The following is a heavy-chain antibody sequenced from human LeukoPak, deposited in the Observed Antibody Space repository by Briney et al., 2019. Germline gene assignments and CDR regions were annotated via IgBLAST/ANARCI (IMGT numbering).Heavy chain of an antibody. CDR1: EFTFSNYW. CDR3: ARVRRGTVASMVPGQYHFDY. J-gene: IGHJ4*02. Sequence: GGSLRLSCAASEFTFSNYWMGWVRQAPGKGLEWVANIKQDGSEKYYVDSVKGRFTISRDNTKNSLYLQMNSLRAEDTAVYYCARVRRGTVASMVPGQYHFDYWGQGTPVTVSS. V-gene: IGHV3-7*03. D-gene: IGHD3-10*01. CDR2: IKQDGSEK.